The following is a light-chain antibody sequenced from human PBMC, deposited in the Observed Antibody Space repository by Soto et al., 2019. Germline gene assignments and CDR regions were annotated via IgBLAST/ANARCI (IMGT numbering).Light chain of an antibody. V-gene: IGKV1-39*01. CDR3: QQSYSTPWT. CDR2: AAS. Sequence: DIQMTQSPSSLSASVGDTVTITCQASQDISHYLNWYQQKPGKAPKLLIYAASSLQSGVPSRFSGSGSGTDFTLTISSLQPEDFATYYCQQSYSTPWTFGQGTKVEIK. J-gene: IGKJ1*01. CDR1: QDISHY.